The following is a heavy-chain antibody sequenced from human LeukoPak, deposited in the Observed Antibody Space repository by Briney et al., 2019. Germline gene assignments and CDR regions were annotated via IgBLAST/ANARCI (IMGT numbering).Heavy chain of an antibody. Sequence: GASVKVSCKASGYTFTGYYMHWVRQAPGQGLEWMGRINPNSGGTNYAQKFQGRVTMTRDTSISTAYMELSRLRSDDTAVYYCAVVVAAANAFDYWGQGTLVTVSS. D-gene: IGHD2-15*01. CDR3: AVVVAAANAFDY. J-gene: IGHJ4*02. CDR1: GYTFTGYY. CDR2: INPNSGGT. V-gene: IGHV1-2*06.